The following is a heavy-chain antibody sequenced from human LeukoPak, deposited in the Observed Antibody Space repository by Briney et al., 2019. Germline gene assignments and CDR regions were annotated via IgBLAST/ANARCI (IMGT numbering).Heavy chain of an antibody. CDR1: GLPVRGNK. J-gene: IGHJ4*02. CDR2: IYSGGST. CDR3: ARGEDYGDYFDY. D-gene: IGHD4-17*01. Sequence: GGSLGLSCAAPGLPVRGNKLNWVRKAPGKGLDGVSVIYSGGSTYYADSVRGRFTISRDNSKNTLYLQMNSLRAEDTAVYYCARGEDYGDYFDYWGQGTLVTVSS. V-gene: IGHV3-53*01.